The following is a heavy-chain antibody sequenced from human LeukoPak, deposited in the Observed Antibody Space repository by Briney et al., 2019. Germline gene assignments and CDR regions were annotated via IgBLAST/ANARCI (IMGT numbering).Heavy chain of an antibody. Sequence: GSLRLSCAASGFTFSTYSMNWVRQPPGKSLEWIGFTHYSGSTFYNPSLKSRASTSVDTSKNQFSLRLSFVTAADTAMYYCAKWEEKLRAFDVWGQGTMVTVSS. CDR3: AKWEEKLRAFDV. CDR1: GFTFSTYS. D-gene: IGHD3-16*01. CDR2: THYSGST. J-gene: IGHJ3*01. V-gene: IGHV4-59*08.